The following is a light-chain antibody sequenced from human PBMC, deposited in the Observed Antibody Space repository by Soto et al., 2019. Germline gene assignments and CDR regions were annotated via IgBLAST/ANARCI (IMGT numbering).Light chain of an antibody. CDR3: AAWDDSLNDYVG. Sequence: QSVLTQPPSASGTPGQRVTISCSGSSSNIGSNTVNWYQQLPGTAPKLLIYSNNQRPSGVPDRFSGSKSGTSASLAISGLQSEDEADYYCAAWDDSLNDYVGFGGGTKLTVL. CDR1: SSNIGSNT. CDR2: SNN. V-gene: IGLV1-44*01. J-gene: IGLJ2*01.